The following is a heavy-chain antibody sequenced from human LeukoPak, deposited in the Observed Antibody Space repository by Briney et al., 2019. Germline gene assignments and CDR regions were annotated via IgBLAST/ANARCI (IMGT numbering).Heavy chain of an antibody. V-gene: IGHV1-2*02. Sequence: ASVKVSCKASGYTFTGYYMHWVRQAPGQGLEWMGWINPNSGGTNYAQKFQGRVTMTRDTSISTAYMELSRLRSDDTAVYYCARSRPKYCSSTSCYSYYYYGMDVWGQGTTVTVSS. J-gene: IGHJ6*02. CDR2: INPNSGGT. CDR1: GYTFTGYY. D-gene: IGHD2-2*02. CDR3: ARSRPKYCSSTSCYSYYYYGMDV.